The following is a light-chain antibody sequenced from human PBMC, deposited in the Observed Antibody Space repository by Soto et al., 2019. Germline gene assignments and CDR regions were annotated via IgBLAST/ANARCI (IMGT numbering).Light chain of an antibody. CDR2: GAS. CDR1: QSVSSN. CDR3: QQYKNRPAT. Sequence: EIVMTQSPATLSVSPGERATLSCRASQSVSSNLAWYQQKPGQAPRLLIYGASTRSTGIPARFSSSGSGTEFTLTISTLQSKDFAVYYCQQYKNRPATFGQGTKVEIK. J-gene: IGKJ1*01. V-gene: IGKV3-15*01.